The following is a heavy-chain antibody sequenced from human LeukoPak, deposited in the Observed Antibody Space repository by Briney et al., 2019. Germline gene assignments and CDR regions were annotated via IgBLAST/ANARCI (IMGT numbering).Heavy chain of an antibody. D-gene: IGHD1-1*01. J-gene: IGHJ4*01. CDR2: MNPNSGNT. CDR3: TRRSGGTGTTLGY. Sequence: ASVKVSCKPSGFKFTSYDLSWVRQAPGQGLEWMGWMNPNSGNTGYAQKFQGRVTITRNTSISIAYMELSSLRSEDTAVYYCTRRSGGTGTTLGYWGQGTLVTVSS. V-gene: IGHV1-8*01. CDR1: GFKFTSYD.